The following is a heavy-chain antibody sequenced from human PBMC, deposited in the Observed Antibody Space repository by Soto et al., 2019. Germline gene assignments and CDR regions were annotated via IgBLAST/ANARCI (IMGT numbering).Heavy chain of an antibody. CDR1: GDSVRRSGDS. Sequence: QLQLQESGSGLVKPSQTLSLTCAVSGDSVRRSGDSWSWIRQPPGKGLEWIGYIFHTGSTYYNLSLRGRATISVDRSKNQFSLKLSSVTAADTAVYYCARHYGDYEYYEYWGQGTQVTVSS. CDR3: ARHYGDYEYYEY. V-gene: IGHV4-30-2*01. J-gene: IGHJ4*02. CDR2: IFHTGST. D-gene: IGHD4-17*01.